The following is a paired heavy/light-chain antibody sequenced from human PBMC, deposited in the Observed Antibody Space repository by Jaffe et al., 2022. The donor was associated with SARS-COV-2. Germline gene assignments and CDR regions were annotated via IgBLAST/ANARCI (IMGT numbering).Heavy chain of an antibody. CDR3: ARDITPPNYDFWSGYLPYYYYGMDV. D-gene: IGHD3-3*01. J-gene: IGHJ6*02. CDR2: INPSGGST. V-gene: IGHV1-46*01. CDR1: GYTFTSYY. Sequence: QVQLVQSGAEVKKPGASVKVSCKASGYTFTSYYMHWVRQAPGQGLEWMGIINPSGGSTSYAQKFQGRVTMTRDTSTSTVYMELSSLRSEDTAVYYCARDITPPNYDFWSGYLPYYYYGMDVWGQGTTVTVSS.
Light chain of an antibody. CDR2: LGS. V-gene: IGKV2-28*01. CDR3: MQALQTSIT. J-gene: IGKJ5*01. CDR1: QSLLHSNGYNY. Sequence: DIVMTQSPLSLPVTPGEPASISCRSSQSLLHSNGYNYLDWYLQKPGQSPQLLIYLGSNRASGVPDRFSGSGSGTDFTLKISRVEAEDVGVYYCMQALQTSITFGQGTRLEIK.